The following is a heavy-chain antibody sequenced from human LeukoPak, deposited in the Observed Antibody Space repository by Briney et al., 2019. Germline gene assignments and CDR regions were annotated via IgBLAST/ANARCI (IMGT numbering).Heavy chain of an antibody. CDR3: AKDSGKFDY. J-gene: IGHJ4*02. CDR2: ISADGGST. CDR1: GINFADYA. V-gene: IGHV3-43*02. Sequence: GGSLRLSCVVSGINFADYAMHWVRQPPGKGLEWVSLISADGGSTFSVDSVKGRFSISRDNSKNSLYLQMNSLRSEDTAMYYCAKDSGKFDYWGQGTLVAVSS.